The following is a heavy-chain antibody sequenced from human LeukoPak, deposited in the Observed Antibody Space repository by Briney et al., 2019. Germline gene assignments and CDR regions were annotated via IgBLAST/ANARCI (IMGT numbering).Heavy chain of an antibody. CDR1: GVSISTYY. D-gene: IGHD3-9*01. J-gene: IGHJ5*02. V-gene: IGHV4-59*01. CDR3: ARLYYDVLLAYSNWFDP. CDR2: IYDSGST. Sequence: PSETLSLTCTVSGVSISTYYWSWVRQPPGKGLEWVGYIYDSGSTNYNPSLKSRVTISIDTSKNQFSLNLTSVTAADTAMYYCARLYYDVLLAYSNWFDPWGQGTLVTVSS.